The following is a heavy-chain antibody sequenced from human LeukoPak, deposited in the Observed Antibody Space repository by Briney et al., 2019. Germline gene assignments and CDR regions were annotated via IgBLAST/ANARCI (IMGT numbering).Heavy chain of an antibody. V-gene: IGHV3-23*01. J-gene: IGHJ4*02. Sequence: GGSLRLSCAASRFTLSNYAMSWVRQAPGKGREWVSTISGNGRKTYYADSVKGRFTISRDNSKNTLSLQMNSLRAEDTAVYYCAKNPIIGKGLDWGQGTLVTVYS. CDR3: AKNPIIGKGLD. CDR1: RFTLSNYA. CDR2: ISGNGRKT. D-gene: IGHD4-23*01.